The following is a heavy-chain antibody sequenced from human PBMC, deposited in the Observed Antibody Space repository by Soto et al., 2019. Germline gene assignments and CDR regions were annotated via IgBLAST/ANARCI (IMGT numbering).Heavy chain of an antibody. J-gene: IGHJ3*02. CDR2: IDPSDSYT. V-gene: IGHV5-10-1*01. CDR3: AGALPGTYKDFDI. CDR1: GYRFTRYW. D-gene: IGHD3-10*01. Sequence: GECLKISCRGSGYRFTRYWISWVRQMPGKGLEWMGRIDPSDSYTNYSPSCQGHVTISADKSISTAYPQWNSLRASDTAMYYCAGALPGTYKDFDIWGQGTLVTVSS.